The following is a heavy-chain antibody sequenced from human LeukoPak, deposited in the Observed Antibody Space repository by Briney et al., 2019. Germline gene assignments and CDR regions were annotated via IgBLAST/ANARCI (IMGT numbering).Heavy chain of an antibody. CDR3: ATLVVGYDSSGYPNDAFDI. CDR1: GYTLTELS. Sequence: ASVTVSCKVSGYTLTELSMHWVRQAPGKGLEWMGGFDPEDGETIYAQKFQGRVTMTEDTSTDTAYMELSSLRSEDTAVYYCATLVVGYDSSGYPNDAFDIWGQGTMVTVSS. D-gene: IGHD3-22*01. J-gene: IGHJ3*02. CDR2: FDPEDGET. V-gene: IGHV1-24*01.